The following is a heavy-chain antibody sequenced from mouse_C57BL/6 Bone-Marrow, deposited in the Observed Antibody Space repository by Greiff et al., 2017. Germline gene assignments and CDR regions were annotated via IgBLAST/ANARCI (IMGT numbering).Heavy chain of an antibody. J-gene: IGHJ3*01. CDR2: INPNSGST. Sequence: QVQLQQSGAELVKPGASVKLSCKASGYTFTSYWMHWVKQRPGQGLEWIGMINPNSGSTNYNEKFKSKATLTVDKSSSTAYMQLSSLTSEDSAVYYCARYWVTEDFAYGGQGKGVTVTA. V-gene: IGHV1-64*01. CDR3: ARYWVTEDFAY. CDR1: GYTFTSYW. D-gene: IGHD2-1*01.